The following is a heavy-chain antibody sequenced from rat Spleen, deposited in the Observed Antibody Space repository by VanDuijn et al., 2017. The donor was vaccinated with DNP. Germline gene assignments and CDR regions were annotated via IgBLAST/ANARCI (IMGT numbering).Heavy chain of an antibody. Sequence: EVQLVESGGDLVQPGRSLKLSCVASGFTFNNYWMTWIRQVPGKGLEWVASIISSGGGTYYPDSVKGRFTISRENAKNTLYLEMNSLRSEDTATYYCARGSGTYYWYFDFWGPGTMVTVSS. CDR3: ARGSGTYYWYFDF. V-gene: IGHV5-31*01. J-gene: IGHJ1*01. CDR1: GFTFNNYW. CDR2: IISSGGGT. D-gene: IGHD5-1*01.